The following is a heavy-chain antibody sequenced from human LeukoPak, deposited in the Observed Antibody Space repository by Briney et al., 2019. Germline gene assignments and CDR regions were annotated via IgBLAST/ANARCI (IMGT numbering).Heavy chain of an antibody. V-gene: IGHV1-8*01. CDR1: GGTFTHDD. CDR3: AKYERGGFDP. J-gene: IGHJ5*02. D-gene: IGHD2-8*01. CDR2: IDPYDVT. Sequence: ASVKVSCRASGGTFTHDDINWVRQAPGQGLEWVGYIDPYDVTCSAQKFQGRVTITRDASLRTVYMELTDLTPDDTAVYYCAKYERGGFDPWGQGTLVTVSS.